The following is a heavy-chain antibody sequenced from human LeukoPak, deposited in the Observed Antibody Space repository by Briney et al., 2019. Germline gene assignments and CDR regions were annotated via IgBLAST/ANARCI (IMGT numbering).Heavy chain of an antibody. CDR2: INHSGST. Sequence: PSETLSLTCTVSGGSISSSSYYWSWIRQPPGKGLEWIGEINHSGSTNYNPSLKSRVTISVDTSKNQFSLKLSSVTAADTAVYYCARLAVAGTKDYWGQGTLVTVSS. CDR3: ARLAVAGTKDY. J-gene: IGHJ4*02. D-gene: IGHD6-19*01. V-gene: IGHV4-39*07. CDR1: GGSISSSSYY.